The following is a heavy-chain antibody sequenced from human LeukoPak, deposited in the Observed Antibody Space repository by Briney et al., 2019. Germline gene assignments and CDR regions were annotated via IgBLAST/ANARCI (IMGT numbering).Heavy chain of an antibody. CDR3: ARMVNLSSIFGVVIPGGFDP. Sequence: GASVKVSCKASGGTFSSYAISWVRQAPGQGLEWMGGIIPIFGTANYAQKFQGRVTITADESTSTAYMELSSLRSADTAVYYCARMVNLSSIFGVVIPGGFDPWGQGTLVTVSS. CDR1: GGTFSSYA. J-gene: IGHJ5*02. D-gene: IGHD3-3*01. CDR2: IIPIFGTA. V-gene: IGHV1-69*01.